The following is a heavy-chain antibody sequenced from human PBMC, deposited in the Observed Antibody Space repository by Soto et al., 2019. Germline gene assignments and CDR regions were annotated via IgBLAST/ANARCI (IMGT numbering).Heavy chain of an antibody. CDR1: GFTFSSYA. J-gene: IGHJ6*02. D-gene: IGHD1-26*01. V-gene: IGHV3-64*01. CDR3: AIRSGSSSGYGMDV. Sequence: EVPLVESGGGLVQPGGSLRLSCAASGFTFSSYAMHWVRQAPGKGLEYVSAISSNGGSTYYANSVKGRFTISRDNSKNTLYLQMGSLRAEDMAVYYCAIRSGSSSGYGMDVWGQGTTVTVSS. CDR2: ISSNGGST.